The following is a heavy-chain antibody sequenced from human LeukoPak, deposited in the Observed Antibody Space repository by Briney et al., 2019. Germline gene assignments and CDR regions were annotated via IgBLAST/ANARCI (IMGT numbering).Heavy chain of an antibody. CDR2: IIPIFGIA. CDR3: ASLGSQGYCSSTSCPSQVDY. CDR1: GGTFSSYA. D-gene: IGHD2-2*01. V-gene: IGHV1-69*04. J-gene: IGHJ4*02. Sequence: SSVKVSCKASGGTFSSYAISWVRQAPGQGLEWMGRIIPIFGIANYAQKFQGRVTITADKSTSTAYMELSSLRSEDTAVYYCASLGSQGYCSSTSCPSQVDYWGQGTLVSVSS.